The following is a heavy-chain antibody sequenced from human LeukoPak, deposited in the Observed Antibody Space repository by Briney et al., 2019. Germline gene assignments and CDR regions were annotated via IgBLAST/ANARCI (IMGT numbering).Heavy chain of an antibody. CDR1: GGSISSGGYY. CDR2: IYYTGST. D-gene: IGHD3-10*01. CDR3: ARSELLWFGGVNSGFDH. J-gene: IGHJ4*02. V-gene: IGHV4-61*08. Sequence: SETLSLTCTVSGGSISSGGYYWSWIRQPPGKELEWIGYIYYTGSTDYNPSLKSRVTMSVDTSKNQFSLKLSSVTAADTAVYYCARSELLWFGGVNSGFDHWGQGTLVTVSS.